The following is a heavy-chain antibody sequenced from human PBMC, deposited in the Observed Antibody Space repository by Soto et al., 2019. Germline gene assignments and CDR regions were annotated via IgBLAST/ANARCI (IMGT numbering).Heavy chain of an antibody. Sequence: EVQLVASGGGLVQPGGSLRRSCAASGFTLRSYWMSWVRQAPGKGLEWVANIKQDGSEKYYVDPVKGRFTNSRDNAKNSLDLQMNSRRAEDTAVYYCARGVVDWFDPWGQGTLVTVSS. CDR1: GFTLRSYW. CDR2: IKQDGSEK. J-gene: IGHJ5*02. D-gene: IGHD2-15*01. CDR3: ARGVVDWFDP. V-gene: IGHV3-7*04.